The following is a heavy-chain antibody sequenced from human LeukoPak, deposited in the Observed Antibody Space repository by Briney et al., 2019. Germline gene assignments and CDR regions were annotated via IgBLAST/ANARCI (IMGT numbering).Heavy chain of an antibody. J-gene: IGHJ4*02. D-gene: IGHD7-27*01. V-gene: IGHV3-23*01. Sequence: GGSLRFSCAASGFTFSSYAMSWVRQAPGKGLEWVSSISGSSDNTNYADSVKGRFTISRDNSKNILYLQMNSLTAEDTAVYWCAKDPINWGSIYFDCWGQGTLVTVSS. CDR2: ISGSSDNT. CDR1: GFTFSSYA. CDR3: AKDPINWGSIYFDC.